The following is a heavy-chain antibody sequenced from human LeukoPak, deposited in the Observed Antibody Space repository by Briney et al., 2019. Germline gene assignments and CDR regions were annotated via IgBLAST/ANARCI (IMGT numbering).Heavy chain of an antibody. CDR2: ITISSSYI. V-gene: IGHV3-21*01. Sequence: GGSLRLSCEVSGFTFSGYTMNWVRQAPEKGLEWVSSITISSSYIYYSDSVKGRFTISRDNAKNSLYLQMDSLRAEDTAVYFCARNQGGNYLYYFDHWGQGTLVTVSS. CDR1: GFTFSGYT. CDR3: ARNQGGNYLYYFDH. J-gene: IGHJ4*02. D-gene: IGHD2/OR15-2a*01.